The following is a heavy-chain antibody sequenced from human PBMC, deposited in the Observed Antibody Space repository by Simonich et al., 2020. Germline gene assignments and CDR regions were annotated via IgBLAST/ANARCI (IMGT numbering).Heavy chain of an antibody. Sequence: QVQLQESGPGLVKPSETLSLTCAVSGYSISSGYYWGWIRQPPGKGLEWIGSIYHSGRPYYNPSLKSQVTISVDTSKNQFSLKLSSVTAADTAVYYCARVGYSNYYYYGMDVWGQGTTVTVSS. CDR2: IYHSGRP. D-gene: IGHD6-13*01. CDR3: ARVGYSNYYYYGMDV. CDR1: GYSISSGYY. J-gene: IGHJ6*02. V-gene: IGHV4-38-2*01.